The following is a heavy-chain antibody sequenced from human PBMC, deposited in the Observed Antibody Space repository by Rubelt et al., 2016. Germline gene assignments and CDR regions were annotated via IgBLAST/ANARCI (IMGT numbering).Heavy chain of an antibody. CDR1: GFTFDGHG. CDR3: PIISGCRHPKDNSPVVLACLITGYHPTSVTVTWY. Sequence: DVPLVESGGGVVRPGGSLRLSCSASGFTFDGHGMSWVRQAPGKGLGWVSVTSSGYGEYYADSVRGRFSITRHNSNNTLYLQMNNLRAPTKAPDVFPIISGCRHPKDNSPVVLACLITGYHPTSVTVTWY. CDR2: TSSGYGE. J-gene: IGHJ2*01. D-gene: IGHD1-20*01. V-gene: IGHV3-53*04.